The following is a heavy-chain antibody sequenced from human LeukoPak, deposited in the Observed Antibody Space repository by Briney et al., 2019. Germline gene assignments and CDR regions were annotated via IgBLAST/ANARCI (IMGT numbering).Heavy chain of an antibody. V-gene: IGHV3-23*01. CDR1: GLTFSSYA. D-gene: IGHD6-19*01. J-gene: IGHJ6*02. Sequence: GGSLRLSCAASGLTFSSYAMSWVRQAPGKGPEWVSSISGSGGSTYYADSVKGRFTISRDNSQNTLYLQMNSLRAEDTAVYYCAKDRSGGGDYYFGMDVWGPGTTVTVSS. CDR3: AKDRSGGGDYYFGMDV. CDR2: ISGSGGST.